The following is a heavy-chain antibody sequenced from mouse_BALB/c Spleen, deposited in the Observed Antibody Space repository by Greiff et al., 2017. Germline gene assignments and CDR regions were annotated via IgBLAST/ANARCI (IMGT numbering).Heavy chain of an antibody. D-gene: IGHD2-4*01. V-gene: IGHV1-63*02. Sequence: QVHVKQSGAELVRPGTSVKISCKASGYTFTNYWLGWVKQRPGHGLEWIGDIYPGGGYTNFNEKFKGKATLTADTSSSTAYMQLSSLTSEDSAVYFCARRPAGYDYAWFAYWGQGTLVTVSA. CDR3: ARRPAGYDYAWFAY. J-gene: IGHJ3*01. CDR2: IYPGGGYT. CDR1: GYTFTNYW.